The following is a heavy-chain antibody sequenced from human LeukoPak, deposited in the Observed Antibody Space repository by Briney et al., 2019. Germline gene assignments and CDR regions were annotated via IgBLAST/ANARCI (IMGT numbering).Heavy chain of an antibody. CDR2: ISSSSSYI. Sequence: GGSLRLSCAASGFTFSSYSMNWVRQAPGKGLEWVSSISSSSSYIYYADSVKGRFNISRDNAKNSLCLQMNSLRAEDTAVYYCARGGTKVRGVGLDPWGQGTLVTVSS. CDR1: GFTFSSYS. J-gene: IGHJ5*02. CDR3: ARGGTKVRGVGLDP. D-gene: IGHD3-10*01. V-gene: IGHV3-21*01.